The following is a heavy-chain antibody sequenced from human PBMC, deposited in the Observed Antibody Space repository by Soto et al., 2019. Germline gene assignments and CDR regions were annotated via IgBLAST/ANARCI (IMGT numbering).Heavy chain of an antibody. CDR1: GFTFSSYG. CDR2: IWYEGSNK. CDR3: ARVPPDTAMVSFDY. D-gene: IGHD5-18*01. J-gene: IGHJ4*02. Sequence: QVQLVESGGGVVQPGRSLRLSCAAAGFTFSSYGMHWVRQAPGKGLEWVAVIWYEGSNKYYADSVKGRFTISRDNSKNTLHQQMNSLRAEDTAVYYCARVPPDTAMVSFDYWGQGTLVTVSS. V-gene: IGHV3-33*01.